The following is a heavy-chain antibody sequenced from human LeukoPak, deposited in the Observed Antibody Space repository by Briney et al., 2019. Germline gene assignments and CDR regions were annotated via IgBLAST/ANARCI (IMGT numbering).Heavy chain of an antibody. CDR3: ARPVVGATTSWFDP. Sequence: GASVKVSCKASGYTFTSYGISWVRQAPGQGLEWMGWISAYNGNTNYAQKLQGRVTMTTDTSTSTAYMELRSLRSDDTVVYYCARPVVGATTSWFDPWGQGTLVTVSS. D-gene: IGHD1-26*01. J-gene: IGHJ5*02. V-gene: IGHV1-18*01. CDR1: GYTFTSYG. CDR2: ISAYNGNT.